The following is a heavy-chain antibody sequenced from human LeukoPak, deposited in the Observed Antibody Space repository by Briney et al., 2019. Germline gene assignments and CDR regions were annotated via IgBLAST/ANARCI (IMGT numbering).Heavy chain of an antibody. D-gene: IGHD6-6*01. CDR2: IYSCGST. J-gene: IGHJ6*03. Sequence: GGSLRFSCAASGFTVNSNYMSWVRQAPGKGLEWVSVIYSCGSTYYADSVKGRFTISRDNSKNTLYLQMNSLRAEDTAVYYCARAPGRYSSSSPYYYYYMDVWGKGTTVTVSS. CDR3: ARAPGRYSSSSPYYYYYMDV. CDR1: GFTVNSNY. V-gene: IGHV3-53*01.